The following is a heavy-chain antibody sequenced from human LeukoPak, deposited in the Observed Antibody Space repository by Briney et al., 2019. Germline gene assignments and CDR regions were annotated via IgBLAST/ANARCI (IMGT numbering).Heavy chain of an antibody. CDR1: GFTFRTYG. CDR2: IKKDGSEK. V-gene: IGHV3-7*01. CDR3: ARAWTDYWSLIRFFDL. D-gene: IGHD1-1*01. J-gene: IGHJ2*01. Sequence: SGGSLRLSCAASGFTFRTYGMSWVRQAPGKGLEWVANIKKDGSEKYYVDSVKGRFTISRDNAKSPLYLEMHSLRVEDTAVYYCARAWTDYWSLIRFFDLWGRGTLVTVSS.